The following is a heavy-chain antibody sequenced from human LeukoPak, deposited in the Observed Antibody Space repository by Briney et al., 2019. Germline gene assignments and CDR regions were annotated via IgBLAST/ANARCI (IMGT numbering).Heavy chain of an antibody. J-gene: IGHJ4*02. CDR2: ISAYNGNT. CDR1: GYTFTSYG. V-gene: IGHV1-18*01. CDR3: ARVSGYSFLYYFDY. Sequence: ASVKVSCKASGYTFTSYGISWVRQAPGQGLEWMGWISAYNGNTNYAQKLQGRATMTTDTSTSTAYMELRSLRSDDTAVYYCARVSGYSFLYYFDYWGQGTLVTVSS. D-gene: IGHD3-22*01.